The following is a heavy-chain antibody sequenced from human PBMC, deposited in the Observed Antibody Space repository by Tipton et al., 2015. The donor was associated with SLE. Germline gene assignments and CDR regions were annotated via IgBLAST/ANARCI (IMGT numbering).Heavy chain of an antibody. V-gene: IGHV4-59*07. Sequence: TLSLTCTVSADSFTHYHWSWIRQSPGKGLEWIGYVYFDGSTNYNPSLKSRVTISVDTSKNQFSLKLKSVSAADTAVYYCARGPYGAAASYDYWGQGTLVTVSS. CDR3: ARGPYGAAASYDY. CDR2: VYFDGST. D-gene: IGHD6-13*01. J-gene: IGHJ4*02. CDR1: ADSFTHYH.